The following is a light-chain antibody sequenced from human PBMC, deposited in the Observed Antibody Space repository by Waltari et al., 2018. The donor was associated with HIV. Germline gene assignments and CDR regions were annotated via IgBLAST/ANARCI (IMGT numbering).Light chain of an antibody. CDR2: SNN. V-gene: IGLV1-44*01. CDR1: SSTIGSHS. Sequence: QSVLTPPPSASGTPGQRVTISCSGSSSTIGSHSVTWYQHLPGTAPKVLMYSNNQRPSGVPERFSGSKSGTSASLAISGLQSEDEADYYCAAWDDSLNGPLFGGGTKLTVL. CDR3: AAWDDSLNGPL. J-gene: IGLJ3*02.